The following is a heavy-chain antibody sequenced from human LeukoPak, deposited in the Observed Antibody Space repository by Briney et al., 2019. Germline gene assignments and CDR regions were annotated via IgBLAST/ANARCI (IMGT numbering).Heavy chain of an antibody. V-gene: IGHV3-48*04. J-gene: IGHJ6*02. CDR3: ARQGSGYYYYYGMDV. CDR1: GFIFSSYS. D-gene: IGHD6-19*01. CDR2: ITGSGSSI. Sequence: GGSLRLSCAASGFIFSSYSMNWVRQAPGKGLEWVSYITGSGSSIYYADSVKGRFTISRDNAKNSLYLQMNSLRAEDTAVYYCARQGSGYYYYYGMDVWGQGTTVTVSS.